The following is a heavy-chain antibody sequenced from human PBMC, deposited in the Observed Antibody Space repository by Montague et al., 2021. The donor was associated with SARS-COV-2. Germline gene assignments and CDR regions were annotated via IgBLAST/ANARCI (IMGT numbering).Heavy chain of an antibody. V-gene: IGHV4-59*01. CDR1: GGSISSYC. Sequence: SETLSLTCTVSGGSISSYCWCWIRQPPGKGLELIWNIYFSWSTXXXPSXXXRVTISVDTSKNQFSLKLSSVTATDTAVYYCARVFPRWLQFDPYFDYWGQGTLVTVSS. D-gene: IGHD5-24*01. CDR2: IYFSWST. CDR3: ARVFPRWLQFDPYFDY. J-gene: IGHJ4*02.